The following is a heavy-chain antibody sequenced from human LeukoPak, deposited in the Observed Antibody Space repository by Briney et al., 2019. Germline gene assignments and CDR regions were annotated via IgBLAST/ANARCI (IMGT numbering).Heavy chain of an antibody. V-gene: IGHV3-30*02. J-gene: IGHJ4*02. Sequence: GGSLRLSCAPSGFTFSSDGMHWVRQAPGKGREWVAFIRYDGSNKYYADSVKGRFTISRDNSKNTLYLQMNSLRAEDTAVYYCAKDHCSSTSCYIDYWGQGTLVTVSS. D-gene: IGHD2-2*02. CDR3: AKDHCSSTSCYIDY. CDR2: IRYDGSNK. CDR1: GFTFSSDG.